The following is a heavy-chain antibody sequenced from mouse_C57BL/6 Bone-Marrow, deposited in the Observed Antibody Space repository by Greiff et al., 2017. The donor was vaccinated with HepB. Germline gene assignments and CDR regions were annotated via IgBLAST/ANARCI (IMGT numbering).Heavy chain of an antibody. V-gene: IGHV1-76*01. J-gene: IGHJ1*03. D-gene: IGHD2-3*01. CDR3: ARKVDGYSLYFDV. CDR1: GYTFTDYY. Sequence: VKLQESGAELVRPGASVKLSCKASGYTFTDYYINWVKQRPGQGLEWIARIYPGSGNTYYNEKFKGKATLTAEKSSSTAYMQLSSLTSEDSAVYFCARKVDGYSLYFDVWGTGTTVTVSS. CDR2: IYPGSGNT.